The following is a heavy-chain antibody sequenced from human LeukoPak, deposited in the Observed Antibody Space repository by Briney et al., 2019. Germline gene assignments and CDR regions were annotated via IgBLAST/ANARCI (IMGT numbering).Heavy chain of an antibody. J-gene: IGHJ4*02. V-gene: IGHV3-30*02. CDR2: IRYDGGNE. Sequence: AGGSLRLSCATSGFTFSSNGLHWVRQAPGKGLEWVAFIRYDGGNEYYADSVKGRFTISRDNSKNTLYLQMNSLRTEDTAVYYCAKTGYSGSAYGTWYFDYWGQGTLVTVSS. CDR3: AKTGYSGSAYGTWYFDY. D-gene: IGHD5-12*01. CDR1: GFTFSSNG.